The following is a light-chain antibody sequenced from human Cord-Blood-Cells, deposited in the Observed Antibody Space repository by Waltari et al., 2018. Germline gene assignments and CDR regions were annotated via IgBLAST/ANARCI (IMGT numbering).Light chain of an antibody. CDR1: SGSIARNY. V-gene: IGLV6-57*01. Sequence: NFMLTHPHSVSESPRKTVTIPCTRSSGSIARNYVQWYQQRPGSSPTTVIYEDNQRPSGVPDRFSGSIDSASNSASLTIDGLKTEDEADYYCQQKVCGGGTKLTVL. J-gene: IGLJ3*02. CDR2: EDN. CDR3: QQKV.